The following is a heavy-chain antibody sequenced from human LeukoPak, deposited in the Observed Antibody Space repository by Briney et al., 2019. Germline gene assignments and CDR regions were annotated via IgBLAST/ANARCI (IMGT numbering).Heavy chain of an antibody. CDR2: ISGSGGST. Sequence: GGSLRLSCAASGFTFSSYAMSWVRQAPGKGLEWVSAISGSGGSTYYADSVKGRFTISRDNSKNTLYLQVNSLRAEDTAVYYCAKVQTYYYGSGALNWFDPWGQGTLVTVSS. J-gene: IGHJ5*02. V-gene: IGHV3-23*01. CDR1: GFTFSSYA. D-gene: IGHD3-10*01. CDR3: AKVQTYYYGSGALNWFDP.